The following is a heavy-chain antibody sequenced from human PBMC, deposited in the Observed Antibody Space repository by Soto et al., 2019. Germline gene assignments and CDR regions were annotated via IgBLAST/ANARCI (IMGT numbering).Heavy chain of an antibody. J-gene: IGHJ3*02. CDR1: EVSFSSYA. CDR2: ISGSGGRT. Sequence: EVQLLESGGGLVQPGGSLRLSCAASEVSFSSYATSWVRQAPGKGLEWVSGISGSGGRTYFADSVKGRFTISRDNSINTLYLQMNSLRSEDTAVYYCAHPRGYGVFDAYDIWGQGTMVTVSS. CDR3: AHPRGYGVFDAYDI. D-gene: IGHD4-17*01. V-gene: IGHV3-23*01.